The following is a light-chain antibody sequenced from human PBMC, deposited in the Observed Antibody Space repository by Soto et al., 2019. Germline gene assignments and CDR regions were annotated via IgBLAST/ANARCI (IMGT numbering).Light chain of an antibody. CDR2: DNN. CDR3: EAWDSSLSVWV. V-gene: IGLV1-51*01. J-gene: IGLJ3*02. Sequence: QSVLTQPPSVSAAPGQRVTISCSGSSSNIGNDYVSWYQQLPGTAPKLLIYDNNNRPSGIPDRFSGSKSGTSATLGITGLQTGDEADYYCEAWDSSLSVWVFGGGTKLTVL. CDR1: SSNIGNDY.